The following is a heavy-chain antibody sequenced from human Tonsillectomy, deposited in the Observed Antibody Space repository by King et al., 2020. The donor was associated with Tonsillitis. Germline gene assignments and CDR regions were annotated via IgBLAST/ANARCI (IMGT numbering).Heavy chain of an antibody. CDR2: IYSGGFST. Sequence: VQLVESGGGLVQPGGSLRLSCAASGFTFSNYAMSWVRQAPGKGLEWVSVIYSGGFSTYYADSVKGRFTISRDNSKNTLYLQMNSLRAEDTAVYYCAKDERGVIVMGGGYGMDVWGRGTTVTVSS. V-gene: IGHV3-23*03. CDR1: GFTFSNYA. J-gene: IGHJ6*02. CDR3: AKDERGVIVMGGGYGMDV. D-gene: IGHD2-21*01.